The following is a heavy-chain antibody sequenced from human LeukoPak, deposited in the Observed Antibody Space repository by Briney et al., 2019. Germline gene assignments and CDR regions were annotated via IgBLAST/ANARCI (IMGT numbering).Heavy chain of an antibody. CDR1: GYTFTSYY. J-gene: IGHJ6*02. CDR2: INPSGGST. Sequence: GASVKVSCKASGYTFTSYYMHWVPQAPGQGLEWMGIINPSGGSTSYAQKFQGRVTMTRDTSTSTVYMELSSLRSEDTAVYYCARDPYSYYYGMDVWGQGTTVTVSS. V-gene: IGHV1-46*01. CDR3: ARDPYSYYYGMDV.